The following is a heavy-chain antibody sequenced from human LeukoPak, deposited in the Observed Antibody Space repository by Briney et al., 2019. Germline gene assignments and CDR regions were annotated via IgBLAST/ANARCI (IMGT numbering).Heavy chain of an antibody. CDR1: GXSFTSYC. Sequence: GESLKISCKGSGXSFTSYCIGWVRQMPGKGLEWMGILYPGDSDTKYSPSFQGHVTISADNSISTAYLQWSSLEASDTAIYYCARGGWAEYFFGGKYYFDYWGQGTLVTVSS. CDR2: LYPGDSDT. CDR3: ARGGWAEYFFGGKYYFDY. J-gene: IGHJ4*02. D-gene: IGHD3-16*01. V-gene: IGHV5-51*01.